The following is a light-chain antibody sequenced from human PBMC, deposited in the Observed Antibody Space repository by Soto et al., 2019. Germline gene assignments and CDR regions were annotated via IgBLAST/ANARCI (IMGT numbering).Light chain of an antibody. J-gene: IGLJ1*01. CDR1: SSDVGGYNY. CDR3: SSDAGNYNYV. CDR2: EVS. V-gene: IGLV2-8*01. Sequence: QSALTQPASVSGSPGQSITISCTGTSSDVGGYNYVSWYQQHPGKAPKLMIYEVSNRPSGVPDRFSGSKSGNTASLTVSGLQAEDEADYYCSSDAGNYNYVFGTGTKVTVL.